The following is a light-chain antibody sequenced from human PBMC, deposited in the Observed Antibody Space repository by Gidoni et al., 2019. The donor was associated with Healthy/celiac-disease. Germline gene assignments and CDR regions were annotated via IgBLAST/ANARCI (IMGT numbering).Light chain of an antibody. V-gene: IGLV1-44*01. CDR2: RNN. J-gene: IGLJ2*01. CDR3: AAWDDSRNGQVV. Sequence: QSVLTQPPSASGPPGQRVTISCSGSSSNIGSNTVNWYQQLPGTAPKLLIYRNNQRPSGVPDRFSGSKSGTSASLAISGLQSEEEADYYCAAWDDSRNGQVVFGGGTKLTVL. CDR1: SSNIGSNT.